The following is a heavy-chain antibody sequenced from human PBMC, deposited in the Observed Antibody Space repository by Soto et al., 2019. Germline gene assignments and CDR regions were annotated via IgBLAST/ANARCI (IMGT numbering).Heavy chain of an antibody. V-gene: IGHV1-8*01. CDR1: GYTFSNYD. CDR2: VNPNNGDT. D-gene: IGHD3-10*01. Sequence: QVKRVQSGAELKKPGASVKVSCKASGYTFSNYDMNWVRQATGQGPEWIGWVNPNNGDTGYAQKCQGRVILTTDISTTTAYMELTSLRSEDTAIYYCAKVSRKGSAIDFDYWGQGTLITVPS. J-gene: IGHJ4*02. CDR3: AKVSRKGSAIDFDY.